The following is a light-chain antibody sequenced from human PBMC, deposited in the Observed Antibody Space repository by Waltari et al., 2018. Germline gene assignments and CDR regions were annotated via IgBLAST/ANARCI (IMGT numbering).Light chain of an antibody. Sequence: NYKLTQPPSVSESPGKTVTISCTGSGGTVVSNYVQWYRQRPGSAPTTVMYRDNRRPSGVPDLCSGSVDRSSNSASLRISGLQAEDEGDYYCQSYDSRNVVFGGGTRLTVL. CDR1: GGTVVSNY. J-gene: IGLJ3*02. CDR2: RDN. V-gene: IGLV6-57*02. CDR3: QSYDSRNVV.